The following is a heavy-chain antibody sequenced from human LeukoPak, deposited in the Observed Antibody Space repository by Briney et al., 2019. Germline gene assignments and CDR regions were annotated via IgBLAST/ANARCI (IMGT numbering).Heavy chain of an antibody. CDR1: GGSISPYY. J-gene: IGHJ4*02. CDR3: GRGGWYKDY. CDR2: IYYNGNT. D-gene: IGHD6-19*01. Sequence: SETLSLTCTVSGGSISPYYWSWIRQPPGKGLESIVYIYYNGNTNYNPPLRSRVTISVDTSKNQFSLRLSSVTAADTAVYYCGRGGWYKDYWGQGTLVTVSS. V-gene: IGHV4-59*01.